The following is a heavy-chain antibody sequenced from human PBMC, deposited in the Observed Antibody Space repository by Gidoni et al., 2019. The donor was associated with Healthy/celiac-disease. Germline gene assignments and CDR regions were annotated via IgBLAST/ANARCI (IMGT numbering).Heavy chain of an antibody. CDR2: IYYSGST. Sequence: QLQLQESGPGLVKPSETLSLTCTVSGGSISSSSYYWGWIRQPPGKGLEWIGSIYYSGSTYYNPSLKSRVTISVDTSKNQFSLKLSSVTAADTAVYYCARAGYSSVLGFDYWGQGTLVTVSS. V-gene: IGHV4-39*01. CDR1: GGSISSSSYY. CDR3: ARAGYSSVLGFDY. D-gene: IGHD6-25*01. J-gene: IGHJ4*02.